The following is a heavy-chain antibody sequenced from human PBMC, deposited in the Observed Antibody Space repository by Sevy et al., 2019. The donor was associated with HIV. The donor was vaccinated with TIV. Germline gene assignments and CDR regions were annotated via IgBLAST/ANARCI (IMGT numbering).Heavy chain of an antibody. CDR1: GFSFSRYW. CDR2: IREDGSQS. V-gene: IGHV3-7*01. D-gene: IGHD2-2*01. Sequence: GGSLRLSCVASGFSFSRYWMHWVRQTPKKGLEWVARIREDGSQSWYVESVKGRFTISREDAKNSLYLQMNSLRADDTAVYYCARDPDTSNKIHYRGQGTIVTLSS. CDR3: ARDPDTSNKIHY. J-gene: IGHJ4*02.